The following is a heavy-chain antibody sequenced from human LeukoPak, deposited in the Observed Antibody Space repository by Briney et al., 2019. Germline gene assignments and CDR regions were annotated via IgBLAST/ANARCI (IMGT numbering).Heavy chain of an antibody. CDR3: ARGQFYSSSDY. Sequence: ASVRVSCKASGYTFTGYYMHWVRQAPGQGLEWMGWINPNSGGTNYAQKFQGRVTITRNTSISTAYMELSSLRSEDTAVYYCARGQFYSSSDYWGQGTLVTVSS. V-gene: IGHV1-2*02. CDR2: INPNSGGT. D-gene: IGHD2-21*01. CDR1: GYTFTGYY. J-gene: IGHJ4*02.